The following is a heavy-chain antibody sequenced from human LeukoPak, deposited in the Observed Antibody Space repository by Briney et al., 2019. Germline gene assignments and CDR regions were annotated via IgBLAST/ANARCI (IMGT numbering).Heavy chain of an antibody. CDR2: IYPGDSDT. CDR3: ARTTARVVVVVGYYYMDV. CDR1: GYSFTSYW. J-gene: IGHJ6*03. Sequence: GESLKVSCKGSGYSFTSYWIGWVRQMPGKGLEWMGIIYPGDSDTRYSPSFQGQVTISADKSISTAYLQWSSLKASDTAMYYCARTTARVVVVVGYYYMDVWGKGTTVTVSS. V-gene: IGHV5-51*01. D-gene: IGHD2-15*01.